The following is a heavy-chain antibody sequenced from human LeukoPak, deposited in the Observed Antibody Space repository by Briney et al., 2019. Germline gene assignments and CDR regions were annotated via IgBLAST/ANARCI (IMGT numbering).Heavy chain of an antibody. J-gene: IGHJ5*02. Sequence: SSETLSLTCTVSSGSISSSSYYWGWIRQPPGKGLEWIVSIYYSGSTHYNPSLKSRVTISVDTSKNEFSLKLSSVTAADTAVYYCARAKRGYCSSTSCLQTDGWFDPWGQGTLVTVSS. CDR3: ARAKRGYCSSTSCLQTDGWFDP. CDR1: SGSISSSSYY. V-gene: IGHV4-39*07. D-gene: IGHD2-2*01. CDR2: IYYSGST.